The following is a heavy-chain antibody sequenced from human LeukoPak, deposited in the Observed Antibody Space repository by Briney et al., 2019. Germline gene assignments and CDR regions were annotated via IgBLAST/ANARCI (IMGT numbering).Heavy chain of an antibody. CDR3: AKWDTDRSGYPSYYFDY. D-gene: IGHD3-22*01. CDR2: IYSGGST. Sequence: PGGSLRLSCAASGFSISTNYMSWVRQAPGKGLEWVSSIYSGGSTYYADSVKGRFTISRDNSKNRLYLQMNSLRAEDTAVYYCAKWDTDRSGYPSYYFDYWGQGTLVTVSS. J-gene: IGHJ4*02. CDR1: GFSISTNY. V-gene: IGHV3-53*01.